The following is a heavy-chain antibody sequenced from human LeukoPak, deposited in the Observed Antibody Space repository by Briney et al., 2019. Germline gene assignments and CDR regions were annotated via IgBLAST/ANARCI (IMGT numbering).Heavy chain of an antibody. CDR2: IIPILGIA. J-gene: IGHJ3*01. CDR3: AREVFGGNSLD. D-gene: IGHD4-23*01. Sequence: ASVKVSCKASGGTFSSYAISWVRQAPGQGLEWMGRIIPILGIANYAQKFQGRVTITADKSTSTACMELSSLRSEDTAVYYCAREVFGGNSLDWGQGTMVTVSS. CDR1: GGTFSSYA. V-gene: IGHV1-69*04.